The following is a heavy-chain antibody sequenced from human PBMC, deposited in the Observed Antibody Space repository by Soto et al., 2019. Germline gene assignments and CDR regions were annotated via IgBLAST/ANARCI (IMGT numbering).Heavy chain of an antibody. Sequence: PSETLSLTCAVYGGSFSGYYWSWIRQPPGKGLEWIGYIYYSGSTNYNPSLKSRVTISVDTSKNQFSLKLSSVTAADTAVYYCARERKGIAAAGYWFDPWGQGTLVTVSS. CDR1: GGSFSGYY. J-gene: IGHJ5*02. CDR3: ARERKGIAAAGYWFDP. V-gene: IGHV4-59*01. CDR2: IYYSGST. D-gene: IGHD6-13*01.